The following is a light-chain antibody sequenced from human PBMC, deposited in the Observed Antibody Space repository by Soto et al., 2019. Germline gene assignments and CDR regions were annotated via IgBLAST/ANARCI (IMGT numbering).Light chain of an antibody. CDR1: QSVSTN. J-gene: IGKJ1*01. V-gene: IGKV3-15*01. CDR2: GAS. CDR3: QQYGSSVKT. Sequence: EIVMTQSPTTLSVSPGERATLSCRASQSVSTNLAWYQQKPGQVPSLLIYGASTRASGIPARFSGSGSGTEFTLTIGSLQSEDFAVYFCQQYGSSVKTFGQGTKVDIK.